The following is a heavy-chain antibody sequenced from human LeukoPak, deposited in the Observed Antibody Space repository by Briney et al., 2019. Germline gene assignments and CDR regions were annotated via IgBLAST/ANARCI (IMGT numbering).Heavy chain of an antibody. CDR2: ISGSGGLT. J-gene: IGHJ4*02. CDR3: ARPANQWFGAFPIDY. V-gene: IGHV3-21*01. D-gene: IGHD3-10*01. Sequence: GGSLRLSCAASGFTFMTYAMTWVRQAPGQGLEWVSVISGSGGLTDYADSVKGRFTISRDNAKNSVYLQMNSLRAEDTAVYYCARPANQWFGAFPIDYWGQGTLVTVSS. CDR1: GFTFMTYA.